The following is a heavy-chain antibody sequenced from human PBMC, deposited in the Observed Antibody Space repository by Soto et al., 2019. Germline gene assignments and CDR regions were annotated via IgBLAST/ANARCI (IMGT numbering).Heavy chain of an antibody. Sequence: PSPTLSLPRAISGDSVSSNSAAWNWIRQSPSRGVEWLGRTYYRSKWYNDYAVSVNSRITINPEKSKNPFTLQLNSVTPEDPAVDYRARDPVTIVRRRSDYGMDVWGQVTTVTVSS. J-gene: IGHJ6*02. CDR2: TYYRSKWYN. V-gene: IGHV6-1*01. D-gene: IGHD3-10*01. CDR1: GDSVSSNSAA. CDR3: ARDPVTIVRRRSDYGMDV.